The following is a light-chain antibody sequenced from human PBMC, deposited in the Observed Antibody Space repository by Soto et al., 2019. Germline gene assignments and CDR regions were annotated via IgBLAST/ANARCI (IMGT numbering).Light chain of an antibody. V-gene: IGKV3-20*01. J-gene: IGKJ1*01. CDR1: QSISNSY. CDR3: QQYGSSPWT. Sequence: PGARATLSCRASQSISNSYIAWYQQKPGQAPRLLIYGASSRATGIPDRFSGSGSGTDFTLTISRLEPEDFAVFYCQQYGSSPWTFGQGNKVEIK. CDR2: GAS.